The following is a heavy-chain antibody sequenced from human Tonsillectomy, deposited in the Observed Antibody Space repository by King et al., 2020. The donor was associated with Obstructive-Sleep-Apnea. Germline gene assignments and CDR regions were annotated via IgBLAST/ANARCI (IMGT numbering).Heavy chain of an antibody. J-gene: IGHJ4*02. V-gene: IGHV3-33*01. Sequence: VQLVESGGGVVQPGRSLRLSCAASGFTFSSYGMHWVRQAPGKGLEWVALIWNDGTTKYYADSVKGRFTIYSTISKHTLYLQMNSLRAEDTALYYCARGQYCGGVGCYLGLDSWGQGTLVTVSS. D-gene: IGHD2-15*01. CDR1: GFTFSSYG. CDR3: ARGQYCGGVGCYLGLDS. CDR2: IWNDGTTK.